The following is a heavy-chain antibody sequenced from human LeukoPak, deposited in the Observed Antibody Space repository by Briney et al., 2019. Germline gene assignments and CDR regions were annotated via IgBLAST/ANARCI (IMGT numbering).Heavy chain of an antibody. CDR2: IYYSGSA. J-gene: IGHJ5*02. V-gene: IGHV4-59*12. Sequence: SETLSLTCTVSDGSISGYYWSWIRQPPGKGLEWIGYIYYSGSASYNSSLRGRVTMSVDTSKNQFSLNLNSVTAADTAVYYCARGRYELLSIAAAGREYWFDPWGQGTLVTVSS. CDR1: DGSISGYY. CDR3: ARGRYELLSIAAAGREYWFDP. D-gene: IGHD6-13*01.